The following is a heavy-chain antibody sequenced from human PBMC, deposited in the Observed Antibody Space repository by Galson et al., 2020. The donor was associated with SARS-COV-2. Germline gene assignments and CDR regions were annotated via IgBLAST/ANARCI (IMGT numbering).Heavy chain of an antibody. CDR2: INHSGST. D-gene: IGHD2-2*01. V-gene: IGHV4-34*01. Sequence: SETLSLTCAVYGGSFSGYYWSWIRQPPGKGLEWIGEINHSGSTNYNPSLKSRVTISVDTSKNQFSLKLSSVTAADTAVYYCARWWFACSSTSCGGFDPWGQGTLVTVSS. CDR1: GGSFSGYY. CDR3: ARWWFACSSTSCGGFDP. J-gene: IGHJ5*02.